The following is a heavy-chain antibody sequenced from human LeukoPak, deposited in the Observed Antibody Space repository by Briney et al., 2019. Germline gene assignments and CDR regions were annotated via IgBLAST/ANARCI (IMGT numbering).Heavy chain of an antibody. V-gene: IGHV1-24*01. CDR1: GYTLSVLP. J-gene: IGHJ5*02. CDR3: ARGPTMVRGKDRESWFDP. D-gene: IGHD3-10*01. Sequence: ASVKVSCKAAGYTLSVLPIHWVRQAPGEGLECMGGFDPEDGETIFAQKFQGRVTMTKDTSTDTAYMELSSLKSEDTAVYYCARGPTMVRGKDRESWFDPWGQGTLVTVSS. CDR2: FDPEDGET.